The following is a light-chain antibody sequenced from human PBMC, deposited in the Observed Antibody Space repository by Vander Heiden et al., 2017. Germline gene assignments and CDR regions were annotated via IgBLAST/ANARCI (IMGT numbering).Light chain of an antibody. CDR2: EAS. CDR3: QQYSNWWT. CDR1: QSVSSH. Sequence: EIVITQSPATLSVFLGEGVTLSCRASQSVSSHLAWYQQKPGQAPRLLIYEASTRAAGVPARFSGSASGTEFTLTISSLQSEDFAMYYCQQYSNWWTFGQGTKVEIK. J-gene: IGKJ1*01. V-gene: IGKV3-15*01.